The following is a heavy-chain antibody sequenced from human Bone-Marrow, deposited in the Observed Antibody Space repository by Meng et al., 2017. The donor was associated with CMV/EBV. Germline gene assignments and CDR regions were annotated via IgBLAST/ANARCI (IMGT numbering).Heavy chain of an antibody. CDR1: YTFISDG. D-gene: IGHD3-22*01. CDR2: ISGYSRKT. V-gene: IGHV1-18*01. J-gene: IGHJ4*02. Sequence: YTFISDGINWVRPDPEQGLEWMGWISGYSRKTKYAQKLQCRVIMTTDISTSTAYMEGRRLRSDDTAVYYCARSMEGYYYDSSGYFDYWGQGTLVTVSS. CDR3: ARSMEGYYYDSSGYFDY.